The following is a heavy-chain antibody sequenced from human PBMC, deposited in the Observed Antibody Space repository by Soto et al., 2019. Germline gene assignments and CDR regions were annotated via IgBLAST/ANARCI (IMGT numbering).Heavy chain of an antibody. CDR1: GFTFSSYG. J-gene: IGHJ6*02. CDR3: ARWAYSSSTSCYDLYYYGMDV. Sequence: GGSLRLSCAASGFTFSSYGMHWVRQAPGKGLEWVAVIWYDGSNKYYADSVKGRFTVSRDNSKNTLYLQMNSLRAEDTAVYYCARWAYSSSTSCYDLYYYGMDVWGQGTTVTVSS. V-gene: IGHV3-33*01. CDR2: IWYDGSNK. D-gene: IGHD2-2*01.